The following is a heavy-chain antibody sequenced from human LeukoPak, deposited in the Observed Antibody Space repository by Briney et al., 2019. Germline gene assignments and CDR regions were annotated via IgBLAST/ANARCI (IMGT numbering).Heavy chain of an antibody. J-gene: IGHJ4*02. V-gene: IGHV3-74*01. D-gene: IGHD3-3*01. CDR2: INSDESST. CDR3: ARGGDFRSGLWDY. CDR1: GFTFSSHW. Sequence: GGSLRLSCAASGFTFSSHWMHWVRQAPGKGLVWVSRINSDESSTSYADSVKGRFTISGDNAKNTLYLQMNTLRAEDTAVYYCARGGDFRSGLWDYWGQGTLVTVSS.